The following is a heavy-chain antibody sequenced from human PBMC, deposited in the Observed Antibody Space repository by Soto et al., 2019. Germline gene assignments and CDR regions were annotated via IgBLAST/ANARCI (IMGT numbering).Heavy chain of an antibody. V-gene: IGHV1-69*13. J-gene: IGHJ6*02. CDR1: GGTFSSYA. Sequence: SVKVSCKASGGTFSSYAISWVRQAPGQGLEWMGGIIPIFGTANYAQKFQGRVTITADESTSTAYMELSSLRSEDTAVYYCARTIRNYDILGPTTHYYYYYGMDVWGQGTTVTVSS. CDR2: IIPIFGTA. CDR3: ARTIRNYDILGPTTHYYYYYGMDV. D-gene: IGHD3-9*01.